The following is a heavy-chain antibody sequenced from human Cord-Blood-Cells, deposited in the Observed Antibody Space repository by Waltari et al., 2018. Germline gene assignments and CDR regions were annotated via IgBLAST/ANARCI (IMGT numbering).Heavy chain of an antibody. J-gene: IGHJ3*02. CDR1: GYSISRGYS. CDR2: IYHSGST. Sequence: QVQLQESGPGLVKPSETLSLTCTVSGYSISRGYSWGWIRQPPGKGLEWIGSIYHSGSTSYNPSRKSRVTISVDTSKNQFSLKLSSVTAADTAVYYCAWSMGDRNAFDIWGQGTMVTVSS. V-gene: IGHV4-38-2*02. CDR3: AWSMGDRNAFDI. D-gene: IGHD3-16*01.